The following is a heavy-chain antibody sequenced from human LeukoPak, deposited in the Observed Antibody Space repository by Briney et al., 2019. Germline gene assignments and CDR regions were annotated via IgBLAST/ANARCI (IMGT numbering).Heavy chain of an antibody. V-gene: IGHV3-30*02. J-gene: IGHJ4*02. Sequence: GGSLRLSCAASGFSFSSYGMHWVRQAPGKGLEWVTFIRYDGSIKYYADSVKGRFTISRDNSKNTLYLQMNSLRAEDTAVYYCARDLGYSYGYYFDYWGQGTLVTVSS. CDR2: IRYDGSIK. CDR3: ARDLGYSYGYYFDY. CDR1: GFSFSSYG. D-gene: IGHD5-18*01.